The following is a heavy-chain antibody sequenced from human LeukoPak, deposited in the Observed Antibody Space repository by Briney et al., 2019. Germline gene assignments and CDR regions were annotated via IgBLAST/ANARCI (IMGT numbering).Heavy chain of an antibody. CDR1: GFTFSNYW. CDR3: ARVSSGSYFGYYYYYMDV. Sequence: QPGGSLRLSCAASGFTFSNYWMHWVCQAPGKGLVWVSRINSDGSSTSYADSVKGRFTISRDNAKNTLYLQMNSLRAEDTAVYYCARVSSGSYFGYYYYYMDVWGKGTTVTVSS. J-gene: IGHJ6*03. V-gene: IGHV3-74*01. D-gene: IGHD1-26*01. CDR2: INSDGSST.